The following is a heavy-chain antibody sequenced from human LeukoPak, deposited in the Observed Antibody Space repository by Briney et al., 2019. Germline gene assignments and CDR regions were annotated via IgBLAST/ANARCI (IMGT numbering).Heavy chain of an antibody. J-gene: IGHJ4*02. D-gene: IGHD5-12*01. CDR3: ARPVEGVASSFDY. CDR1: GYSISSGYY. Sequence: SETLSLTCAVSGYSISSGYYWGWIRQPPGKGLEWVGSIYHSGSTYYNPSLKSRVTISVDTSKNQFSLKLSSVTAADTAVYYCARPVEGVASSFDYWGQGTLVTVSS. CDR2: IYHSGST. V-gene: IGHV4-38-2*01.